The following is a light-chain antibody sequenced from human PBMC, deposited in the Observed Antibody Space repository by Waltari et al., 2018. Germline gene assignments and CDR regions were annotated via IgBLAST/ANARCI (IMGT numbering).Light chain of an antibody. CDR2: GKN. CDR1: SLRSSY. CDR3: NSRDSSGNHLV. V-gene: IGLV3-19*01. J-gene: IGLJ2*01. Sequence: SSELTQDPAVSVALGQTVGIPCQGDSLRSSYASWYQQKPGQAPVLVIYGKNNRPSGIPDRFSGSSSGNTASLTITGAQAEDEADYYCNSRDSSGNHLVFGGGTKLTVL.